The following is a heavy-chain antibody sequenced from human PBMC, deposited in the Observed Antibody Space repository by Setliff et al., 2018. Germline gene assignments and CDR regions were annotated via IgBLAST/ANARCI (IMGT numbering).Heavy chain of an antibody. CDR2: INHSGNT. CDR1: GASISTTYYY. Sequence: PSETLSLTCSVSGASISTTYYYWDWIRQSPEKGLEWIGEINHSGNTNYNASLKSRLTISVDTSKNQFSLRLTSVTAADTADYYCARRPPYWGFDYWGRGTLVTVS. V-gene: IGHV4-39*07. J-gene: IGHJ4*02. D-gene: IGHD3-16*01. CDR3: ARRPPYWGFDY.